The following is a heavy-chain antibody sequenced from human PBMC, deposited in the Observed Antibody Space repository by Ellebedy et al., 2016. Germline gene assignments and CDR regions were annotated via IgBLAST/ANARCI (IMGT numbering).Heavy chain of an antibody. J-gene: IGHJ6*02. CDR2: INSDGSVT. CDR1: GFTFSSYW. Sequence: GESLKISCAASGFTFSSYWMHWVRQAPGKGLVWVSRINSDGSVTTYADSVKGRFTISRDSAKNTLYLQMNSLGAEDTAVYYCARFGFYYTMDVWGQGTTVTVSS. D-gene: IGHD3-10*01. CDR3: ARFGFYYTMDV. V-gene: IGHV3-74*01.